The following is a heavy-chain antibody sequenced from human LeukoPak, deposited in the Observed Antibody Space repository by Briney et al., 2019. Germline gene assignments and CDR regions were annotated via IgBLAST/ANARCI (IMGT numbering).Heavy chain of an antibody. CDR3: ARDLGGRYCSSTSCRYWYFDL. CDR2: IYYSGST. D-gene: IGHD2-2*01. CDR1: GGSISSSSYY. V-gene: IGHV4-39*07. Sequence: PSETLSLTCTVSGGSISSSSYYWGWIRQPPGKGLEWIGSIYYSGSTNYNPSLKSRVTISVDTSKNQFSLKLSSVTAADTAVYYCARDLGGRYCSSTSCRYWYFDLWGRGTLVTVSS. J-gene: IGHJ2*01.